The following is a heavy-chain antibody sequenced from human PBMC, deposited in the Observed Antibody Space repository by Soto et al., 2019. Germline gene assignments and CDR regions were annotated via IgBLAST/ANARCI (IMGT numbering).Heavy chain of an antibody. CDR1: GFTFSSYG. CDR2: IWYDGSNK. CDR3: ARGRAGRWCGELWD. J-gene: IGHJ4*02. Sequence: GGSLRLSCAASGFTFSSYGMNWVRQAPGKGLEWVAGIWYDGSNKYYADSVKGRFTISRDNSKNTMYLQMNSLRAEDTAGDDCARGRAGRWCGELWDWGQGTLVTVSS. D-gene: IGHD3-10*01. V-gene: IGHV3-33*08.